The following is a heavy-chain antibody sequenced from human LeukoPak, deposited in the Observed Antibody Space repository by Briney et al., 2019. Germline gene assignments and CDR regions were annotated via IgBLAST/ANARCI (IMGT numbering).Heavy chain of an antibody. Sequence: PGGSLRLSCAASGFTLSAYWMHWVRQAPGKGLVWVARISSEGGDPSYADAVKGRFTISRDNARNTMYLQMNSLRAEDTAVYYCARDMETADLDYWGQGILVTVSS. CDR3: ARDMETADLDY. CDR1: GFTLSAYW. V-gene: IGHV3-74*01. J-gene: IGHJ4*02. D-gene: IGHD5-18*01. CDR2: ISSEGGDP.